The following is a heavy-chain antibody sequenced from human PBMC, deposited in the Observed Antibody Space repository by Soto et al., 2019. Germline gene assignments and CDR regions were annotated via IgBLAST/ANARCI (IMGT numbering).Heavy chain of an antibody. CDR1: GFTFSSYG. Sequence: GGSLRLSCAASGFTFSSYGMHWVRQAPGKGLEWVAVISYDGSNKYYADSVKGRFTISRDNSKNTLYLQMNSLRAEDTAVYYCAKDFARLARYYFDYWGQGTLVTVSS. D-gene: IGHD2-21*01. CDR3: AKDFARLARYYFDY. V-gene: IGHV3-30*18. CDR2: ISYDGSNK. J-gene: IGHJ4*02.